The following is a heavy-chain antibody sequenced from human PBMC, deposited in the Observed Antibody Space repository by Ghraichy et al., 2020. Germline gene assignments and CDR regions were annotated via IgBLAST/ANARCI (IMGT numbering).Heavy chain of an antibody. D-gene: IGHD3-10*01. Sequence: GESLRLSCAASGFTFSSYWMHWVRQAPGKGLVWVSRINSDGSSTSYADSVKGRFTISRDNAKNTLYLQMNSLRAEDTAVYYCARGDYGSGSYYYYYGMDVWGQGTTVTVSS. CDR2: INSDGSST. V-gene: IGHV3-74*01. CDR1: GFTFSSYW. J-gene: IGHJ6*02. CDR3: ARGDYGSGSYYYYYGMDV.